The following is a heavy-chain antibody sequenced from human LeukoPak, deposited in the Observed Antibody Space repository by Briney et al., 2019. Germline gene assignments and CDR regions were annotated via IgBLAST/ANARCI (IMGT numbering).Heavy chain of an antibody. V-gene: IGHV4-38-2*02. J-gene: IGHJ4*02. CDR3: ASSKGVVGGPFDY. CDR2: IYHSGST. D-gene: IGHD1-26*01. Sequence: SETLSLTCTVSGCSISSGYYWGWIRQPPGKGLEWIGNIYHSGSTYYNPSLKSRVSISLDTSKNQFSLKVTSVTAAATAVFYCASSKGVVGGPFDYWGQGTLVTVSS. CDR1: GCSISSGYY.